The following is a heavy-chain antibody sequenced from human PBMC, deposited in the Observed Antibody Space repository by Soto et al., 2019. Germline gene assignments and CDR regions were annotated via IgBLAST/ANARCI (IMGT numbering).Heavy chain of an antibody. J-gene: IGHJ6*02. CDR2: LIPIFGTA. CDR3: AREFLGYCTNGVCYTKYYYYYYGMDV. V-gene: IGHV1-69*06. D-gene: IGHD2-8*01. CDR1: GGTFSSYA. Sequence: QVQLVQSGAEVKKPGSSVKVSCKASGGTFSSYAISWVRQAPGQGLEWMGGLIPIFGTANYAQKFQGRVTITADKSTGTAYIELSSLRSEDTAVYYCAREFLGYCTNGVCYTKYYYYYYGMDVWGQGTTVTVSS.